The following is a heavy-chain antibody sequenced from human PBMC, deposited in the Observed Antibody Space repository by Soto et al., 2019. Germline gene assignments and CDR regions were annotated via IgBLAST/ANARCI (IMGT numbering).Heavy chain of an antibody. CDR3: ARHRRETGTYAQPLDS. CDR1: RSPPNTCDYY. V-gene: IGHV4-39*01. Sequence: SENRSLTGTDARSPPNTCDYYSGWVGQLPRKGLAWIGSVCSSGSTYFNPTLKSRVTISVDTSRNQFSLRLNSVTAADAAVYYCARHRRETGTYAQPLDSWGQGTLVTVS. CDR2: VCSSGST. D-gene: IGHD1-1*01. J-gene: IGHJ4*02.